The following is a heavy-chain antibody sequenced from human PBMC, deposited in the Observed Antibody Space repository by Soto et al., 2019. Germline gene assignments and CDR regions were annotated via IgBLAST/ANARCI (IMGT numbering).Heavy chain of an antibody. CDR2: IYYSGST. J-gene: IGHJ6*03. CDR1: GGSISSSSYY. D-gene: IGHD3-9*01. CDR3: ASQYYEILTGYYRDYYYMDV. V-gene: IGHV4-39*01. Sequence: SETLSLTCTVSGGSISSSSYYWGWIRQPPGKGLEWIGSIYYSGSTYYNPSLKSRVTISVDTSKNQFSLKLSSVTAADTAVYYCASQYYEILTGYYRDYYYMDVWGKGTTVTVSS.